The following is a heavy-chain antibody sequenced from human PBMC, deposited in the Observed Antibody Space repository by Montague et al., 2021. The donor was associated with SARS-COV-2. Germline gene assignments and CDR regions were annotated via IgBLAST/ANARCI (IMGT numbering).Heavy chain of an antibody. CDR3: ARYGDYGSWFDP. CDR2: IYWDDDK. J-gene: IGHJ5*02. V-gene: IGHV2-5*02. D-gene: IGHD4-17*01. CDR1: GFSLNTSGEG. Sequence: VKPTQTLTLTCTFSGFSLNTSGEGVGWVRQPPGKALEWLALIYWDDDKRYSPSLKSRSTISKDTTKNEVVLTVANMDPVDTATYYCARYGDYGSWFDPWGQGTLATVSS.